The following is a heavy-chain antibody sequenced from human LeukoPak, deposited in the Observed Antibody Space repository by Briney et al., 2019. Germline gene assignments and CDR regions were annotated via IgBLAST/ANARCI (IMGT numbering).Heavy chain of an antibody. CDR2: ISGSGGST. V-gene: IGHV3-23*01. J-gene: IGHJ4*02. CDR3: AKDIGGSYGGSDY. CDR1: GLTFSSYA. D-gene: IGHD1-26*01. Sequence: GGSLRLSCAASGLTFSSYAMSWVRQAPGKGLEWVSAISGSGGSTYYADSVKGRFTISRDNAKNSLYLQMNSLRAEDAALYYCAKDIGGSYGGSDYWGQGTLVTVSS.